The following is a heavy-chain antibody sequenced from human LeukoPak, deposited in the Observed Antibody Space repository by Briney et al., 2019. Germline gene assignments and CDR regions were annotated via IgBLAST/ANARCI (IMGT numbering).Heavy chain of an antibody. CDR2: IKQDGYEK. CDR3: VDGESLLY. J-gene: IGHJ4*02. Sequence: GGSLRLSCAVSGFTFRTFWMAWVRQAPGKGLEWVATIKQDGYEKHYVDSVRGRFTISRDNAKNLLYLQMNSLRDEDTAVYHCVDGESLLYWGQGTLVSVSS. CDR1: GFTFRTFW. V-gene: IGHV3-7*03. D-gene: IGHD3-10*01.